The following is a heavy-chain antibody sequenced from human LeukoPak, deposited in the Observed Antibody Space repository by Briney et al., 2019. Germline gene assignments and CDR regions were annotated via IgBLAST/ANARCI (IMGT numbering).Heavy chain of an antibody. CDR1: GYTFTSYG. Sequence: ASVKVSCKASGYTFTSYGISWVRQAPGQGLEWMGWISAYNGNTNYAQKLQGRVTMTTDTSTSTAYMELRSLRSDDTAVYYCARGCSSPSCKSPVDYWGQGTLVTVSS. J-gene: IGHJ4*02. CDR2: ISAYNGNT. CDR3: ARGCSSPSCKSPVDY. D-gene: IGHD2-2*01. V-gene: IGHV1-18*01.